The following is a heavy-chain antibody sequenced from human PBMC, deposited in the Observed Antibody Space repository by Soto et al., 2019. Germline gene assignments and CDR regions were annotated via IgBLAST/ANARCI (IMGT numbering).Heavy chain of an antibody. D-gene: IGHD4-4*01. CDR2: TGGGIGP. CDR3: AKMPDGVNSNSPYC. V-gene: IGHV3-23*01. CDR1: GFPFSNYA. Sequence: EVQLLESGGGLVQPGASLKLACAASGFPFSNYAMRWVRQAPGKGLEWVSTTGGGIGPYYADSVKGRFTISRDNSKNTLYLQMNSLSAEDTAIYYCAKMPDGVNSNSPYCWGPGTLVTVSS. J-gene: IGHJ4*02.